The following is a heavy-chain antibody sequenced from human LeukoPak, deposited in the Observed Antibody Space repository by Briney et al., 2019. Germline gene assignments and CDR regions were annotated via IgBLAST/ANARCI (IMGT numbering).Heavy chain of an antibody. J-gene: IGHJ4*02. V-gene: IGHV3-53*01. CDR2: IYSGGST. CDR3: AKELWFGELLVFDY. CDR1: GFTVSSNY. D-gene: IGHD3-10*01. Sequence: PGGSLRLSCAASGFTVSSNYMSWVRQAPGKGLEWVSVIYSGGSTYYADSVKGRFTISRDNSKNTLYLQMNSLRAEDTAVYYCAKELWFGELLVFDYWGQGTLVTVSS.